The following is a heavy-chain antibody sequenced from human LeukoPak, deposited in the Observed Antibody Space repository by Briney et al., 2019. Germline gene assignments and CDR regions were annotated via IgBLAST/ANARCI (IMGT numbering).Heavy chain of an antibody. D-gene: IGHD3-10*01. CDR1: GFTFSSYA. J-gene: IGHJ5*01. CDR2: ISGRGGST. Sequence: GGSLRLSCAASGFTFSSYAMSWVRQAPGKGLEWVSAISGRGGSTYYADSVKGRFTISRDNSKNTLYLQKSSLRAEDTAVFYCAKDRPNYFGSNGHYYRRNGDSWGQGTLVTVSS. V-gene: IGHV3-23*01. CDR3: AKDRPNYFGSNGHYYRRNGDS.